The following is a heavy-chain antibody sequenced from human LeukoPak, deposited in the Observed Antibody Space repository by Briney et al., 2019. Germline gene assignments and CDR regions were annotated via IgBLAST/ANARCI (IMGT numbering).Heavy chain of an antibody. J-gene: IGHJ4*02. CDR3: AREPHYDILTGYYTDY. V-gene: IGHV1-69*13. CDR1: GGTFSSYA. D-gene: IGHD3-9*01. Sequence: SVKVSRKASGGTFSSYAISWVRQAPGQGLEWMGGIIPIFGTANYAQKFQGRVTITADESTSTAYMELSSLRSVDTALYYCAREPHYDILTGYYTDYWSEASLVTVSS. CDR2: IIPIFGTA.